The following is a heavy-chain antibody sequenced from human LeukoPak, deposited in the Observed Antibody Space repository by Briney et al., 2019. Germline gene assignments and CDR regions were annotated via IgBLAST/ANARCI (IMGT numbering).Heavy chain of an antibody. Sequence: GASVKVSCKASGYTFTSYGISWVRQAPGQGLEWMGWINPNSGGTNYEQKFQGRVTMTRDKSISTAYMELSRLRSDDTAVYYCAIDRDTAMVAFDYWGQGTLVTVSS. CDR3: AIDRDTAMVAFDY. CDR1: GYTFTSYG. V-gene: IGHV1-2*02. D-gene: IGHD5-18*01. J-gene: IGHJ4*02. CDR2: INPNSGGT.